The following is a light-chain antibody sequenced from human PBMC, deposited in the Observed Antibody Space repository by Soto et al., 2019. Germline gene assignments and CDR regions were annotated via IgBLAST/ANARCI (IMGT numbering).Light chain of an antibody. CDR3: QQYFATLYT. CDR2: WAS. Sequence: DIVMTQSPDSLAVSLGERATINCKSNHSVLYSSNNTNYLAWYQQKPGQPPKLLFSWASTRESGVPDRFSGSGSGTDFTLTISSLQAEDVAVYYCQQYFATLYTFGQGTKLEIK. J-gene: IGKJ2*01. CDR1: HSVLYSSNNTNY. V-gene: IGKV4-1*01.